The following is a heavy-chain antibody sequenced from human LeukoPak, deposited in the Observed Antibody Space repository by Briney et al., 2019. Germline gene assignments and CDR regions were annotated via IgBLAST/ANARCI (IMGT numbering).Heavy chain of an antibody. V-gene: IGHV1-69*04. D-gene: IGHD3-10*01. CDR2: IIPILGIA. CDR1: GYTFTSYY. CDR3: ARDRAVN. J-gene: IGHJ4*02. Sequence: ASVKVSCKASGYTFTSYYMHWVRQAPGQGLEWMGRIIPILGIANYAQKFQGRVTITADKSTSTAYMELSSLRSEDTAVYYCARDRAVNWGQGTLVTVSS.